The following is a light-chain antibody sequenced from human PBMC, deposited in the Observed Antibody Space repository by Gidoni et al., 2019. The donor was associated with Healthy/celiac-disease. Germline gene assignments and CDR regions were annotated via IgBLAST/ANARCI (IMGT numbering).Light chain of an antibody. CDR3: QQRSNRPLT. CDR1: QSVSSY. J-gene: IGKJ4*01. Sequence: EIVLTQSPATLSLSPGERATLSCRASQSVSSYLAWYQQKPGQAPRLLIYDASNRSTGIPARFSGSGSGTDFTLTISSLEPEDFADYYCQQRSNRPLTFXGXTKVEIK. CDR2: DAS. V-gene: IGKV3-11*01.